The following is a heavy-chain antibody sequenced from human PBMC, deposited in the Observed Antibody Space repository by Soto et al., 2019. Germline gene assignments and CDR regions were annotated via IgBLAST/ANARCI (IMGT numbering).Heavy chain of an antibody. CDR1: GYTFTSYS. CDR3: ASAMKYSYGYY. J-gene: IGHJ4*02. CDR2: IYASDSDT. Sequence: PGESLKISCKGPGYTFTSYSIGWVRQMPGKGLEWMGIIYASDSDTRYSPSFQRQVTISVDKSISTAYLHWTSLKASDTAIYYCASAMKYSYGYYWGQGTLVTVSS. V-gene: IGHV5-51*01. D-gene: IGHD5-18*01.